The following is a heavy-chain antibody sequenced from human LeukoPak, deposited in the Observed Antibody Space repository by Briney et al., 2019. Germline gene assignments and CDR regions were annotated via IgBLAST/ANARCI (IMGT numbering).Heavy chain of an antibody. CDR3: AKPVDGASVQRYFQH. CDR1: GFTFSRYA. Sequence: GGSLRLSCAASGFTFSRYAMSWVRQAPGKGLEWVSAISGGGDNTYYADSVRGRFTISRDNSKNTLFLQMNSLRAEDTAIYYCAKPVDGASVQRYFQHWGQGTLVAVSS. V-gene: IGHV3-23*01. CDR2: ISGGGDNT. J-gene: IGHJ1*01. D-gene: IGHD1-1*01.